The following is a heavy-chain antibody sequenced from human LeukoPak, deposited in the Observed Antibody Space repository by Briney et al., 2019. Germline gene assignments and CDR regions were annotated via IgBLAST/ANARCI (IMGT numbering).Heavy chain of an antibody. J-gene: IGHJ5*02. CDR3: ARSPPRWWFDP. V-gene: IGHV4-59*01. CDR1: GGSISSYY. CDR2: IYYSGST. Sequence: PSETLSLTCTVSGGSISSYYWSWIRQPPGKGLEWIGYIYYSGSTNYNPSLKSRVTISVDTSKNQFSLKLSSVTAADTAVYYCARSPPRWWFDPWGQGTLVTVSS.